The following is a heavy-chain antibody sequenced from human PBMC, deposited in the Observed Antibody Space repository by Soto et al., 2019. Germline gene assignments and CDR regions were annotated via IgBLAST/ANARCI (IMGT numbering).Heavy chain of an antibody. CDR3: ARMNYYDSSGYYYRVNYYGMDV. J-gene: IGHJ6*02. D-gene: IGHD3-22*01. CDR1: GYTFTSYY. V-gene: IGHV1-46*01. Sequence: ASVKVSCKASGYTFTSYYMHWVRQAPGQGLEWMGIINPSGGSTSYAQKFQGRVTMTRDTSTSTVYMELSSLRSEDTAVYYCARMNYYDSSGYYYRVNYYGMDVWGQRTTVTVSS. CDR2: INPSGGST.